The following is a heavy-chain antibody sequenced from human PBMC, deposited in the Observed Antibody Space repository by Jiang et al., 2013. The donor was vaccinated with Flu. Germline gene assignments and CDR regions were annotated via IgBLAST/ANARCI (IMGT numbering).Heavy chain of an antibody. CDR3: ARDRSGWYAGDYYYYGLDA. J-gene: IGHJ6*02. Sequence: SGAEVKTPGASVKISCKASGYKFTNHAMNWVRQVPGKGLEWMGWINTETATPTYAETFAGRFVFSLDASVSTAYLEIFGLEAGDTAVYFRARDRSGWYAGDYYYYGLDAGAEGRRSPSP. CDR1: GYKFTNHA. V-gene: IGHV7-4-1*01. D-gene: IGHD6-19*01. CDR2: INTETATP.